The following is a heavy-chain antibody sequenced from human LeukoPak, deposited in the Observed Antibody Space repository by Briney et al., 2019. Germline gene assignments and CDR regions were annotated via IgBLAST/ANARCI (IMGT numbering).Heavy chain of an antibody. Sequence: PSETLSLTCTVPGGYISGYYWSWIRQPPGKGLEWIGEINHSGSTNYNPSLKSRVTISVDTSKNQFSLKLSSVTAADTAVYYCARGRYSSGWYRRGWPVDYWGQGTLVTVSS. CDR3: ARGRYSSGWYRRGWPVDY. V-gene: IGHV4-34*01. CDR2: INHSGST. J-gene: IGHJ4*02. D-gene: IGHD6-19*01. CDR1: GGYISGYY.